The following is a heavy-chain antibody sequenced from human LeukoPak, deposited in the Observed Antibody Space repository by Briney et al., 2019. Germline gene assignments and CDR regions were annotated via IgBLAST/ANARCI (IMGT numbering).Heavy chain of an antibody. V-gene: IGHV4-59*01. CDR1: GGSISSYY. Sequence: PSETLSLTCTVSGGSISSYYWSWIRQPPGKGLEWVGYIYYSGSTNYNPSPKRRLTISVDTSTNQFSLKVSSVTAADTAVYYCARAGGARYYYDSSGALGWFDPWGQGTLVTVSS. J-gene: IGHJ5*02. CDR2: IYYSGST. CDR3: ARAGGARYYYDSSGALGWFDP. D-gene: IGHD3-22*01.